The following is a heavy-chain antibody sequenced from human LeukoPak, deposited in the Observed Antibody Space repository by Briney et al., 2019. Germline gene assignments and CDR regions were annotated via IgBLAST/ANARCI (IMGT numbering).Heavy chain of an antibody. CDR1: GFTFSSYS. CDR2: ISSSSSYI. CDR3: ARDQSSSYGMDV. J-gene: IGHJ6*02. D-gene: IGHD2-2*01. V-gene: IGHV3-21*01. Sequence: GGSLRLSCAASGFTFSSYSMNWVRQAPGKGLEWVSSISSSSSYIYYADSVKGRFTISRDKAKNSLYLQMNSLRAEDTAVYYCARDQSSSYGMDVWGQGTTVTVSS.